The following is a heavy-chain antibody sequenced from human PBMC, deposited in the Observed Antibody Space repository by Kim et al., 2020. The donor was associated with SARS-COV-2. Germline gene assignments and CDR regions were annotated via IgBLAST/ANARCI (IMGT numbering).Heavy chain of an antibody. J-gene: IGHJ3*01. CDR3: AKVSLYYYGSGSHSEPF. D-gene: IGHD3-10*01. Sequence: GGSLRLSCAASGFTFSSYGMHWVRQAPGKGLEWVAVISCDGSDKYYADSVKGRFAISRDNSKNTLYLQMNSLRAEDTAVYYCAKVSLYYYGSGSHSEPF. CDR2: ISCDGSDK. V-gene: IGHV3-30*18. CDR1: GFTFSSYG.